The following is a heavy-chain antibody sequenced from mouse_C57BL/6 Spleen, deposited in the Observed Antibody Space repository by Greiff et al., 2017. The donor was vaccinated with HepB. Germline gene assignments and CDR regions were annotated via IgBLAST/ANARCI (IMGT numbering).Heavy chain of an antibody. CDR3: ARADYLLLRSPAGWYFDV. D-gene: IGHD1-1*01. V-gene: IGHV1-72*01. CDR1: GYTFTSYW. CDR2: IDPNSGGT. Sequence: VQLQQPGAELVKPGASVKLSCKASGYTFTSYWMHWVKQRPGRGLEWIGRIDPNSGGTKYNEKFKSKATLTADKPSSTAYMQLSSLTSEDSAVYYCARADYLLLRSPAGWYFDVWGTGTTVTVSS. J-gene: IGHJ1*03.